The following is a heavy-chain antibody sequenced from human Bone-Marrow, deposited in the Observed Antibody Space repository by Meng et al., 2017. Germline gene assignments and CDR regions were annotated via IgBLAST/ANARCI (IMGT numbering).Heavy chain of an antibody. J-gene: IGHJ4*02. CDR2: SRNKANRYTT. CDR3: ARGGTSGNHPSDY. Sequence: LSLTCEGSGFTFSDHCMDWVRQAPGKGFEWVGRSRNKANRYTTEYAASVKGRFTITREKSKNLVYMQMSSLKTEDTAVYYCARGGTSGNHPSDYWGQGTLVTVSS. D-gene: IGHD1-14*01. V-gene: IGHV3-72*01. CDR1: GFTFSDHC.